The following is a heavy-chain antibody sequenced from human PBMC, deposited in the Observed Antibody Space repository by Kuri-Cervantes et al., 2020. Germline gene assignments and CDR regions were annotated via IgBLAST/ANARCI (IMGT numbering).Heavy chain of an antibody. Sequence: ASVKVSCKVSGYTLTELSMHWVRQAPGKGLEWMGGFDPEDGETICAQKFQGRVTMTEDTSTDTAYMELSSLRSEDTAVYYCATGRTTVTYAGGMDVWGQGTTVTVSS. J-gene: IGHJ6*02. CDR2: FDPEDGET. CDR1: GYTLTELS. D-gene: IGHD4-17*01. V-gene: IGHV1-24*01. CDR3: ATGRTTVTYAGGMDV.